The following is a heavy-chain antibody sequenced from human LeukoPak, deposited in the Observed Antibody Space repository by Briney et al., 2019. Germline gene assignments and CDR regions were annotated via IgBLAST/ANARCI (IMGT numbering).Heavy chain of an antibody. D-gene: IGHD3-3*01. CDR1: RFTFSTYA. CDR2: ISGSGSST. J-gene: IGHJ4*02. Sequence: GGSLRLSCGGSRFTFSTYAMSWVRQAPGKGLEWVSGISGSGSSTYYADSVKGRFTISRDNSKNTLHLQMNSLRAEDTAVYYCAKARDYDFWSGYSNYFDYWGQGTLVTVSS. CDR3: AKARDYDFWSGYSNYFDY. V-gene: IGHV3-23*01.